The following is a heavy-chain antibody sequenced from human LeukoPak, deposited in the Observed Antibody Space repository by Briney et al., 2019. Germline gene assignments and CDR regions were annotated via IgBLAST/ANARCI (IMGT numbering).Heavy chain of an antibody. J-gene: IGHJ3*02. D-gene: IGHD3-3*01. V-gene: IGHV1-24*01. Sequence: GASVKVSCKVSGYTLTELSMHWVRQAPGKGLEWMGGFDPEDGETIYAQKFQGRVTMTEDTSTDTAYLELSSLRSEDTAVYYCATVYYTASVLTFGIWGQGTMVTVSS. CDR2: FDPEDGET. CDR1: GYTLTELS. CDR3: ATVYYTASVLTFGI.